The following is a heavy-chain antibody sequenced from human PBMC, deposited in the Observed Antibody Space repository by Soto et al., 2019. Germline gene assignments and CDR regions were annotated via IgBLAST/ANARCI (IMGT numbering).Heavy chain of an antibody. J-gene: IGHJ4*02. CDR2: IGAYTGNT. Sequence: QVQLVQSGAEVKRPGASVKVSCKASGYTFINYDIRWVRQAPGQGLEWMGWIGAYTGNTKYAQEFQDRVTMTTDTSTNTAYMELRSLRYDDTAVYYCARGGAESAVADDWGQGTLVTVSS. V-gene: IGHV1-18*01. D-gene: IGHD6-19*01. CDR3: ARGGAESAVADD. CDR1: GYTFINYD.